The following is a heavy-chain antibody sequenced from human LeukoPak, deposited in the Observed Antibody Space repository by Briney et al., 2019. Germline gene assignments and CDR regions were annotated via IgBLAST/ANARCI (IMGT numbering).Heavy chain of an antibody. J-gene: IGHJ4*02. V-gene: IGHV3-53*01. CDR2: IYSGGST. CDR3: ARDELGPDGYNSGIGY. D-gene: IGHD5-24*01. Sequence: PGGSLRLSCAASGFTVSSNYMSWVRQAPGKGLEWVSVIYSGGSTYYADSVKGRFTISRDNSKNTLYLQMNSLRAEDTAVYYCARDELGPDGYNSGIGYWGQGTLVTVSS. CDR1: GFTVSSNY.